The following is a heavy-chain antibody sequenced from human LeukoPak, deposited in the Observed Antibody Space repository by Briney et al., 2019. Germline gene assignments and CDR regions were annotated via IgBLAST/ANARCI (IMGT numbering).Heavy chain of an antibody. CDR1: GFSFSSYA. D-gene: IGHD6-13*01. CDR3: ARGVSTSWYSASQH. J-gene: IGHJ1*01. CDR2: ISNDGSNK. Sequence: PGGSLRLSCAASGFSFSSYAMHWVRQAPGKGLEWVAVISNDGSNKHYADSVKGRFTISRDNSKNTPYLQMDSLRAEDTAVYYCARGVSTSWYSASQHWGQGTLVTVSS. V-gene: IGHV3-30-3*01.